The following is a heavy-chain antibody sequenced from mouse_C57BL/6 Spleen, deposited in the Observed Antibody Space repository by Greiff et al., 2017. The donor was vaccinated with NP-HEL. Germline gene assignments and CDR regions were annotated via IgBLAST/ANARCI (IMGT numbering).Heavy chain of an antibody. CDR1: GYAFSSYW. V-gene: IGHV1-80*01. CDR3: ASPMGSLAMDY. CDR2: IYPGDGDT. Sequence: QVQLKQSGAELVKPGASVKISCKASGYAFSSYWMNWVKQRPGKGLEWIGQIYPGDGDTNYNGKFKGKATLTADKSSSTAYMQLSSLTSEDSAVYFCASPMGSLAMDYWGQGTSVTVSS. J-gene: IGHJ4*01. D-gene: IGHD1-1*02.